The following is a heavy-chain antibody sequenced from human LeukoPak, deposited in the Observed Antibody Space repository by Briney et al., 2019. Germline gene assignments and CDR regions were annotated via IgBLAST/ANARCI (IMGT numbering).Heavy chain of an antibody. CDR1: GVTFSS. CDR3: AKADQYSGPLDY. V-gene: IGHV3-30*02. J-gene: IGHJ4*02. CDR2: IRYDGSNE. D-gene: IGHD6-19*01. Sequence: PGGSLRLSCVASGVTFSSMHWVRQAPGKGLEWVAFIRYDGSNEYYIDSVKGRFTISRDNAKNSLYLQMNSLRAEDTALYYCAKADQYSGPLDYWGQGTLVTVSS.